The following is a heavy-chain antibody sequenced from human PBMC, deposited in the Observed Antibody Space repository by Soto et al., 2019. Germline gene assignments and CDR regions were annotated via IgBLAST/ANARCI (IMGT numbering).Heavy chain of an antibody. CDR2: ISAYNGNT. D-gene: IGHD1-26*01. CDR1: GYTFTSYG. V-gene: IGHV1-18*01. J-gene: IGHJ4*02. Sequence: QVQLVQSGAEVKKPGASVKVSCKASGYTFTSYGISWVRQAPGQGLEWIGWISAYNGNTNYAQKLQGRVTMTTDTSTSTDYMELRSLRSDDTAVSYCARDRGSYALDYWGQGTLVTVSS. CDR3: ARDRGSYALDY.